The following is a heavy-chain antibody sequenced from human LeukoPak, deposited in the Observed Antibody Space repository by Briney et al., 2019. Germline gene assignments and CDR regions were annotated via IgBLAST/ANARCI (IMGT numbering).Heavy chain of an antibody. D-gene: IGHD1-26*01. J-gene: IGHJ4*02. CDR3: ARGRWISGGYYNFDY. V-gene: IGHV4-39*07. CDR2: INHSGNT. Sequence: SETLSLTCTVSGDSISSGTYYWIWIRQSPEKGLEWVGEINHSGNTRYNPSLRSRVTISVDTSKNQFSLKLSSVTAADTAVYYCARGRWISGGYYNFDYWGQGTLVTVSS. CDR1: GDSISSGTYY.